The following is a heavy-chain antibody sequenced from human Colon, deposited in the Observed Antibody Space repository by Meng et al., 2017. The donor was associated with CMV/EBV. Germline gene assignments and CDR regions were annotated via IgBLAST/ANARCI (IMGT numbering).Heavy chain of an antibody. V-gene: IGHV1-69*05. D-gene: IGHD3-10*01. CDR3: ARERITMVRGVIVTGMDV. J-gene: IGHJ6*02. Sequence: SVKVSCKASGGTFSSYAISWVRQAPGQALEWMGGIIPIFGTANYAQKFQGRVTITTDESTSTAYMELSSLRSEDTAVYYCARERITMVRGVIVTGMDVWGQGTTVTVSS. CDR2: IIPIFGTA. CDR1: GGTFSSYA.